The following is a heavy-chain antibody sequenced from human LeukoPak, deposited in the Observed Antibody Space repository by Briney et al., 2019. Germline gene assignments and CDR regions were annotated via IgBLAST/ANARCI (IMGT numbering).Heavy chain of an antibody. V-gene: IGHV4-4*07. J-gene: IGHJ4*02. CDR2: IYSSGST. D-gene: IGHD6-13*01. CDR3: ARDSSSWLGVDY. Sequence: SETLSLTCTVSGGSISGYYWSWIRQPAGKGLEWIGRIYSSGSTNYNPSLKSRITISVETSKNQFSLKLSSVTAADTALYYCARDSSSWLGVDYWGQGTLVTVSS. CDR1: GGSISGYY.